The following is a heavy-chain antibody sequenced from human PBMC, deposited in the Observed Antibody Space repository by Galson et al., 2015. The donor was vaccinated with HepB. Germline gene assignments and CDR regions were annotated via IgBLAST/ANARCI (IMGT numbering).Heavy chain of an antibody. Sequence: SVKVSCKASGDTFNNNYIHWVRQAPGQGLEWMGLVIPSLRIYALQFQGRITITRDTSTSTVYMELSGLRSDDTAVYYCAREGGNIVGPAKDFDYWGQGTLVTVSS. CDR1: GDTFNNNY. J-gene: IGHJ4*02. CDR3: AREGGNIVGPAKDFDY. CDR2: VIPSLR. V-gene: IGHV1-46*02. D-gene: IGHD1-26*01.